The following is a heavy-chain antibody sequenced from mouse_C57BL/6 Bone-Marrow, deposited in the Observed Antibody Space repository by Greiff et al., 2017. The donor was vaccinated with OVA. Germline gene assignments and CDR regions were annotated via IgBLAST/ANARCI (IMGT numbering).Heavy chain of an antibody. D-gene: IGHD2-5*01. CDR3: ARIADSNFQAWFAY. J-gene: IGHJ3*01. CDR2: SWWDDDK. CDR1: GFSLSTFGMG. Sequence: QVQLKVSGPGILQPSQTLSLTCSFSGFSLSTFGMGVGWIRQPSGKGLEWLAHSWWDDDKYYNPARKSRLTISKDTSKNQVFLKIANVDTADTATYYCARIADSNFQAWFAYWGQGTLVTVSA. V-gene: IGHV8-8*01.